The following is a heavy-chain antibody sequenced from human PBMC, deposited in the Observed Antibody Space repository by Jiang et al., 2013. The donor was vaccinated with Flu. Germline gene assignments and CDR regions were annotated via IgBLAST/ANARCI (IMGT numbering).Heavy chain of an antibody. V-gene: IGHV3-30*04. D-gene: IGHD3-16*02. CDR3: AREDTSLDY. CDR2: ISYDGRNK. J-gene: IGHJ4*02. CDR1: GFTFSVYS. Sequence: QLVESGGGVVQPGRSLRLSCAASGFTFSVYSMHWVRQAPGKGLECVAVISYDGRNKYYGDSVKGRFTISRDNSKNTLYLQMNSLRAEDTAVYYCAREDTSLDYWGQGTLVTVSS.